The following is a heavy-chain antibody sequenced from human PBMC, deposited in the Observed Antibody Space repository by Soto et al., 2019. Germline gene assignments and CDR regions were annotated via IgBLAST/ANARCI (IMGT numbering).Heavy chain of an antibody. CDR2: IYSGGST. CDR1: GFTVSSNY. V-gene: IGHV3-66*01. D-gene: IGHD4-17*01. CDR3: ARGSYGDYLHNWYFDL. J-gene: IGHJ2*01. Sequence: EVQLVESGGGLVQPGGSLRLSCAASGFTVSSNYMSWVRQAPGKGLEWVSVIYSGGSTYYADSVKGRFTISRDNSKNTLYLQMNSLRAEDTAVYYCARGSYGDYLHNWYFDLWGRGTLVTVSS.